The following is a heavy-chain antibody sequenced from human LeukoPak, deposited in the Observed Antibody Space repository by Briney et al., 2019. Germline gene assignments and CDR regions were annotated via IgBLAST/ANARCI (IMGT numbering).Heavy chain of an antibody. CDR3: AAGRINSGSYPHFDY. CDR1: GFTFTSSA. Sequence: ASVKVSCKASGFTFTSSAMQWVRQARGQRLEWIGWIVVGSGNTNYAQKFQERVTITRDMSTSTAYMELSSLRSEDTAVYYCAAGRINSGSYPHFDYWGQGTLVTVSS. J-gene: IGHJ4*02. V-gene: IGHV1-58*02. CDR2: IVVGSGNT. D-gene: IGHD1-26*01.